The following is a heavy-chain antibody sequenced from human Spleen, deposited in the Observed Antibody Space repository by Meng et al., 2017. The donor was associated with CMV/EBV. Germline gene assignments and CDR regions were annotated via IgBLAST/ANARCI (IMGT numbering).Heavy chain of an antibody. CDR1: GFTFSSYA. V-gene: IGHV3-23*03. CDR3: ARADTAMVFGTFDY. CDR2: IDSGGSST. Sequence: GESLKISCAASGFTFSSYAMSWVRQAPGKGLEWVSVIDSGGSSTYYADSVKGRFTISRDNSKNTLYLQMNSLRAEDTAVYYCARADTAMVFGTFDYWGQGTLVTVSS. J-gene: IGHJ4*02. D-gene: IGHD5-18*01.